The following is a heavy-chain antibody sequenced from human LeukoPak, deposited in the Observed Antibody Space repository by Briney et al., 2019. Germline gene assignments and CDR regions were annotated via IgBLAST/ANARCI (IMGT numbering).Heavy chain of an antibody. CDR2: IKPDGRDK. V-gene: IGHV3-7*01. CDR1: GLFFSTNW. CDR3: ASWEGSTNY. J-gene: IGHJ4*02. Sequence: GGSLRLSCAASGLFFSTNWMSWVRQAPGKGLEWVAVIKPDGRDKYYVDSVKGRFTMSRDNGKNSVYLQMNSLRPEDTAVYYCASWEGSTNYWGQGTLVTVPS. D-gene: IGHD1-26*01.